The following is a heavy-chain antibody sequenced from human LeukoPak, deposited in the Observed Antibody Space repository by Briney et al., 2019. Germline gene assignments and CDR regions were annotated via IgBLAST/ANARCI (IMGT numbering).Heavy chain of an antibody. CDR1: GFTFSSYW. V-gene: IGHV3-74*01. J-gene: IGHJ4*02. CDR3: AKTTWPAYFDY. CDR2: INSDGSST. Sequence: GGSLRLSCAASGFTFSSYWMHWVRQAPGKGLVWVSRINSDGSSTSYADSVKGRFTISRDNAKHTLYLQMTSLRAEDTAVYYCAKTTWPAYFDYWGPGTLVTVSS. D-gene: IGHD4-17*01.